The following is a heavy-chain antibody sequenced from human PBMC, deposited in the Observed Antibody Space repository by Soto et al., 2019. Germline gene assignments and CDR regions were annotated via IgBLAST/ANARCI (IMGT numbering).Heavy chain of an antibody. V-gene: IGHV1-2*02. J-gene: IGHJ4*02. Sequence: QVQLVQSGAEVKKPGASVKVSCKASGYTFIDYYIHWVRQAPGQGLEWMGWIKPNTGTTNFAQKFQGRVTMTSDTSITTAYMELRSLRSDDTAQYYCARDSRGVGYGGYIRWGQGTLVIVSS. D-gene: IGHD5-12*01. CDR2: IKPNTGTT. CDR3: ARDSRGVGYGGYIR. CDR1: GYTFIDYY.